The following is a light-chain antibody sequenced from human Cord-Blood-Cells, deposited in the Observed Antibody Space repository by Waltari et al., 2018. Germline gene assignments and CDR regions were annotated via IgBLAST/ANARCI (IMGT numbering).Light chain of an antibody. J-gene: IGLJ2*01. Sequence: QSALTQPASVSGSPGQSTTISCTGTSSDVGGYNYASWYQKHPGKAPKLMVYDVSNRPSGVSNRFSGSKSGNTASLTISGLQSEDEADYYCSSYTSSSTLVFGGGTKLTVL. CDR3: SSYTSSSTLV. CDR2: DVS. V-gene: IGLV2-14*01. CDR1: SSDVGGYNY.